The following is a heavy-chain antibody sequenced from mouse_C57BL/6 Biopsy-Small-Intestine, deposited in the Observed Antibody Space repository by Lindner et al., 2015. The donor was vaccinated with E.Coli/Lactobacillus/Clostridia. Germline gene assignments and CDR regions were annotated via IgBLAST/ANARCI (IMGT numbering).Heavy chain of an antibody. D-gene: IGHD2-4*01. J-gene: IGHJ2*01. Sequence: VQLQESGAELMKPGASVKLSCKATGYTFTGYWIEWVKQRPGHGLEWIGEILPGSSSNKYNEKFKGKATFTADTSSNTAYMQLSSLTTEDSAIYYCAREGDYDYDVVDYWGQGTTLTVSS. CDR3: AREGDYDYDVVDY. V-gene: IGHV1-9*01. CDR1: GYTFTGYW. CDR2: ILPGSSSN.